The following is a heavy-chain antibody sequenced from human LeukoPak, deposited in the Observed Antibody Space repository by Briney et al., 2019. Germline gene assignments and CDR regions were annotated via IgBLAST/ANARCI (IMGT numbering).Heavy chain of an antibody. J-gene: IGHJ4*02. V-gene: IGHV3-7*04. CDR2: IKQDGSEK. Sequence: GGSLRLSCAASGFTFSSYWMHWVRQAPGKGLEWVANIKQDGSEKYYVDSVKGRFTISRDNAKNSLYLQMNSLRAEDTAVYYCAGGYYYDSSVDYWGQGTLVTVSS. D-gene: IGHD3-22*01. CDR1: GFTFSSYW. CDR3: AGGYYYDSSVDY.